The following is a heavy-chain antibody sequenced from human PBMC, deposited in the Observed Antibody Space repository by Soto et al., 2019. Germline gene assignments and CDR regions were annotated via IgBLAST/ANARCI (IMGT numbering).Heavy chain of an antibody. J-gene: IGHJ4*02. V-gene: IGHV3-9*01. D-gene: IGHD1-26*01. Sequence: PGGSLRLSCAASGFSFDAYAMHWVRQAPGKGLEWVSGITWNSGVILYADSVKGRFTISRDNAKNSLYLQMNSLRAEDTALYYCVKDLVGPTSWGQGALVTVSS. CDR1: GFSFDAYA. CDR2: ITWNSGVI. CDR3: VKDLVGPTS.